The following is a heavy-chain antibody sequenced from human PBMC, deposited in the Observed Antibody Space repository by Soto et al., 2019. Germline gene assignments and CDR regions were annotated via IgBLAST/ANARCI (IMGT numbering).Heavy chain of an antibody. J-gene: IGHJ5*02. Sequence: EEHLLESGGGLVQPGGSLRLSCAASGFTFSNYAMSWVRQAPGKGLAWVSAISGSGGSTYYAGSVKGRFIISRDNSKSTLYLQMNSLRADDTAVYYCAKDRGSSGWYGGWFDPWGQGTLVTVSS. D-gene: IGHD6-19*01. V-gene: IGHV3-23*01. CDR3: AKDRGSSGWYGGWFDP. CDR2: ISGSGGST. CDR1: GFTFSNYA.